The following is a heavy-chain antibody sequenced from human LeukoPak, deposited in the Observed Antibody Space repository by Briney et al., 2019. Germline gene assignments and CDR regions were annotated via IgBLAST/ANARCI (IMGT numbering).Heavy chain of an antibody. Sequence: GGCLRLSCAASGFTFSSYSMNWVRQAPGKGLEWVSSISSSSSYIYYADSVKGRFTISRDNAKNSLYLQMNSLRAEDTAVYYCARGPYSGSYGEYFQHWGQGTLVTVSS. V-gene: IGHV3-21*01. CDR2: ISSSSSYI. D-gene: IGHD1-26*01. CDR3: ARGPYSGSYGEYFQH. CDR1: GFTFSSYS. J-gene: IGHJ1*01.